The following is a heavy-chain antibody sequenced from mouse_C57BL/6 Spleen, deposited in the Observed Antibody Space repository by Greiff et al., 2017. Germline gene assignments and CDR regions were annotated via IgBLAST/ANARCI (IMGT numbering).Heavy chain of an antibody. CDR3: SRNYGRARGDY. CDR2: LYPGDGDT. CDR1: GYAFSSYW. V-gene: IGHV1-80*01. D-gene: IGHD1-1*01. Sequence: VQLQQSGAELVKPGASVKISCKASGYAFSSYWMHWVKQRPGKGLEWIGQLYPGDGDTNYNGKFKGKATLTADKSSSTAYMQLSSLSSEDSAVYFCSRNYGRARGDYWGQGTTLTVSS. J-gene: IGHJ2*01.